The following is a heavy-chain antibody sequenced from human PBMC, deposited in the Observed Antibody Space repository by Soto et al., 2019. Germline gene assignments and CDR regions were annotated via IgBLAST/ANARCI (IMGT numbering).Heavy chain of an antibody. J-gene: IGHJ4*02. CDR3: ARDRPYSSSWYPEY. V-gene: IGHV3-30-3*01. CDR2: ISYDGTTK. Sequence: QVHLVESGGGVVRPGGSLRLSCAASGFTFSTHAMHWVRQAPGKGLEWVALISYDGTTKYYADSVKGRFTISRDNSKNTLYLQMNSLRGEDMAIYYCARDRPYSSSWYPEYWGQGNLVTVSS. CDR1: GFTFSTHA. D-gene: IGHD6-13*01.